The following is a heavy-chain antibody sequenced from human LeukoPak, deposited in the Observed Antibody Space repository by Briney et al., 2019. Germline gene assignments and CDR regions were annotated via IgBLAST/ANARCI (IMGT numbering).Heavy chain of an antibody. CDR2: ISSSNGGT. CDR1: GFTFTSYA. D-gene: IGHD5-18*01. CDR3: AKGDGYNYAYTDY. J-gene: IGHJ4*02. Sequence: PGGSLRLACAASGFTFTSYAMSWVRQAPGKGLEWVSTISSSNGGTYYADSVKGRFTISRDNSKNTLDLQMNSLRADDSAVYYCAKGDGYNYAYTDYRGQGTLVTVSS. V-gene: IGHV3-23*01.